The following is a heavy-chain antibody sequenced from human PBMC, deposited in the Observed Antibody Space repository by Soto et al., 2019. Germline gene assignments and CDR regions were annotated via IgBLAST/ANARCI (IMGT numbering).Heavy chain of an antibody. CDR1: GDTISNYY. Sequence: SETLSLTCTVSGDTISNYYWSWIRQPPGKGLEWIGYIYYSGSTNYSPSLKSRVTISVDTSKNQFSLRLSSVTAADTAVYYCARLKEDYYDYNGMDVWGQGTTVTVSS. V-gene: IGHV4-59*01. CDR2: IYYSGST. CDR3: ARLKEDYYDYNGMDV. J-gene: IGHJ6*02.